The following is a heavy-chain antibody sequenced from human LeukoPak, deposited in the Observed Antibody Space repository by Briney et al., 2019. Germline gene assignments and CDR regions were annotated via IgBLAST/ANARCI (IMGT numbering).Heavy chain of an antibody. J-gene: IGHJ4*02. CDR1: GVSISSYY. V-gene: IGHV4-59*01. CDR3: ARGGSRDGYNRPLDY. Sequence: SETLSLTCTVSGVSISSYYWSWIRQPQGEGLEGIGYIYYSGNTNYSPSLKSRVTTSVDTSKNQFSLKLSSVTAADTAVYYCARGGSRDGYNRPLDYWGQGTLVTVSS. D-gene: IGHD5-24*01. CDR2: IYYSGNT.